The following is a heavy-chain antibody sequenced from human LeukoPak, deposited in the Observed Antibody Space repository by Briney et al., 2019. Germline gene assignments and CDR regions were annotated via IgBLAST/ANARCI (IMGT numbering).Heavy chain of an antibody. CDR1: GFTFSSYG. D-gene: IGHD6-19*01. V-gene: IGHV3-30*18. Sequence: GGSLRLSCAASGFTFSSYGMHWVRQSPGKGLEGVAVISYDGSNKYYADSVKGRFTISRDNSKNTLYLQMNSLRAEDTAVYYCAKDNRPRIAVAGTSMDVWGKGTTVTISS. J-gene: IGHJ6*04. CDR3: AKDNRPRIAVAGTSMDV. CDR2: ISYDGSNK.